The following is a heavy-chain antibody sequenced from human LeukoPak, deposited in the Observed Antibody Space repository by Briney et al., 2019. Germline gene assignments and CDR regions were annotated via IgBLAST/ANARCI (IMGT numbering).Heavy chain of an antibody. CDR2: IRYDGSNK. CDR1: GFTFSSYG. CDR3: AKDPYSYGHYYFDY. Sequence: GGCLRLSCAASGFTFSSYGMHWVRQAPGKGLEWVAFIRYDGSNKYYADSVKGRFTISRDNSKNTLYLQMNSLRAEDTAVYYCAKDPYSYGHYYFDYWGQGTLVTVSS. D-gene: IGHD5-18*01. V-gene: IGHV3-30*02. J-gene: IGHJ4*02.